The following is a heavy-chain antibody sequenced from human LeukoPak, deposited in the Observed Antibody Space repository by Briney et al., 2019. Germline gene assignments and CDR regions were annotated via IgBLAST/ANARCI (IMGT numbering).Heavy chain of an antibody. CDR2: INSDGSST. CDR3: ARVPYYYDSSGYYYETFGY. V-gene: IGHV3-74*01. Sequence: GGSLRLSCAASGFTFSSYWMHWVHQAPGKGLVWVSRINSDGSSTSYADSVKGRFTISRDNAKNTLYLQMNSLRAEDTAVYYCARVPYYYDSSGYYYETFGYWGQGTLVTVSS. J-gene: IGHJ4*02. CDR1: GFTFSSYW. D-gene: IGHD3-22*01.